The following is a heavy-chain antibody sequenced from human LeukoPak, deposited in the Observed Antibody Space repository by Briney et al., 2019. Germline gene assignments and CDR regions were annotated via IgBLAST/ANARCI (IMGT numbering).Heavy chain of an antibody. CDR1: RGTFCGDT. Sequence: PVRGSCTASRGTFCGDTISWVRQAPRHGLEWRGRIIPIFGTANNAQKFPGRVTITTDASPSTASMELSSLRSEETAVYYCARDSSGYYEDYWYFDLWGRGTRVTVSS. CDR3: ARDSSGYYEDYWYFDL. CDR2: IIPIFGTA. D-gene: IGHD3-22*01. J-gene: IGHJ2*01. V-gene: IGHV1-69*05.